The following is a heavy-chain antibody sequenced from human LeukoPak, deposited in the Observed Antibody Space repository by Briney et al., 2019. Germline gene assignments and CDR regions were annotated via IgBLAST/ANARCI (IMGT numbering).Heavy chain of an antibody. V-gene: IGHV3-30*04. Sequence: PGGSLRLSCAASGFTFSSYAMHWVRQAPGKGLEWVAVISYDGSNKYYADSVKGRFTISRDNSKNTLYLQMNSLRAEDTAAYYCARDPGSPLGYWGQGTLVTVSS. D-gene: IGHD3-10*01. CDR1: GFTFSSYA. CDR2: ISYDGSNK. CDR3: ARDPGSPLGY. J-gene: IGHJ4*02.